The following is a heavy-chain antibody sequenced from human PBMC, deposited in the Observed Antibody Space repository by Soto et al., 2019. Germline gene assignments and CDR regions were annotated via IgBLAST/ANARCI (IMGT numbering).Heavy chain of an antibody. CDR2: ISGDSGTI. Sequence: AGGSLRLSCAASGFTFSTYKMNWVRQAPGKGLEWVSYISGDSGTIYYADSVKGRFTISRDNSKNSLYLQMSSLRDEDTAVYYCVRNGGFDYWGQGTLVTVSS. D-gene: IGHD3-16*01. CDR1: GFTFSTYK. J-gene: IGHJ4*02. CDR3: VRNGGFDY. V-gene: IGHV3-48*02.